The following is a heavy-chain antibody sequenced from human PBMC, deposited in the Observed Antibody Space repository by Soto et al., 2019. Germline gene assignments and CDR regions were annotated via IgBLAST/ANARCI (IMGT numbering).Heavy chain of an antibody. V-gene: IGHV3-30*18. J-gene: IGHJ3*02. CDR1: GFTFSSYG. CDR3: AKIVTEMTTTALKAFDI. Sequence: PGGSLRLSCAASGFTFSSYGMHWVRQAPGKGLEWVAVISYDGSNKYYADSVKGRFTISRDNSKNTLYLQMNSLRAEDTAVYYCAKIVTEMTTTALKAFDIWGQATMVTVSS. CDR2: ISYDGSNK. D-gene: IGHD4-17*01.